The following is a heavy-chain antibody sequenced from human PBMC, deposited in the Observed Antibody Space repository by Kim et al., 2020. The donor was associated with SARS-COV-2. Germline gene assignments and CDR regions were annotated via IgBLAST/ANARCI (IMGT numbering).Heavy chain of an antibody. J-gene: IGHJ4*02. CDR3: AKDPIPYAYYYDSSGPLPFDY. D-gene: IGHD3-22*01. CDR2: ISGSGGST. V-gene: IGHV3-23*01. Sequence: GGSLRLSCAASGFTFSSYAMSWVRQAPGKGLEWVSAISGSGGSTYYADSVKGRFTISRDNSKNTLYLQMNSLRAEDTAVYYCAKDPIPYAYYYDSSGPLPFDYWGQGTLVTVSS. CDR1: GFTFSSYA.